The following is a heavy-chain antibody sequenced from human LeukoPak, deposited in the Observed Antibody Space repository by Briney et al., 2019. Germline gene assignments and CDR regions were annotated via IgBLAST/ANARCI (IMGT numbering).Heavy chain of an antibody. J-gene: IGHJ4*02. Sequence: GASVKVSCKASGYSFTSYGISWVRHAPGQGLERMGLISGFHGTTDIARKCQGRCTLTTDTSTSTAYMELRSLRSDDTAVYYCARDMEYAFFFYDSSGYSYWGQGTLVTVSS. V-gene: IGHV1-18*01. CDR2: ISGFHGTT. CDR3: ARDMEYAFFFYDSSGYSY. D-gene: IGHD3-22*01. CDR1: GYSFTSYG.